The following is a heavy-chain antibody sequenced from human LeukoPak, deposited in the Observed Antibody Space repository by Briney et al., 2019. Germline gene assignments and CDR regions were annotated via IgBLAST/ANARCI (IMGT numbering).Heavy chain of an antibody. CDR3: ARGSALVVVADARFDP. Sequence: ASVKVSCKASGYTFTGYYMHWVRQAPGQGLEWMGWTNPNSGVTNYAQKFQDRATMTSDTSISTAYLELSRLRSDDTAVYYCARGSALVVVADARFDPWGQGTMVTVSS. V-gene: IGHV1-2*02. J-gene: IGHJ5*02. D-gene: IGHD2-15*01. CDR1: GYTFTGYY. CDR2: TNPNSGVT.